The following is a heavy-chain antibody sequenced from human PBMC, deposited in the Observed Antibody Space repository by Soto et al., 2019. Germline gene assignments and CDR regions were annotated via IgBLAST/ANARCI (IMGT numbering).Heavy chain of an antibody. J-gene: IGHJ6*02. CDR1: GGPISSSSYY. CDR2: IYYSGST. D-gene: IGHD6-25*01. Sequence: SETLSLTCTVSGGPISSSSYYWGWIRQPPGKGLEWIGSIYYSGSTYYNPSLKSRVTISVDTSKNQFSLKLSSVTAADTAVYYCARRAEGRNRRGPYYYYYYGMDVWGQGTTVTV. CDR3: ARRAEGRNRRGPYYYYYYGMDV. V-gene: IGHV4-39*01.